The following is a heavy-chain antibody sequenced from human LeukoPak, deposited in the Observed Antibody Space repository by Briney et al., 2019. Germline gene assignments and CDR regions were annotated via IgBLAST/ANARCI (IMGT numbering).Heavy chain of an antibody. J-gene: IGHJ4*02. CDR1: GFTFSSYS. V-gene: IGHV3-21*04. CDR3: ARGWGIAAALYYFDY. Sequence: GGSLRLSCAASGFTFSSYSMNWVRQAPGKGLEWVSSISSSSSYIYYADSVKGRFTISRDNAKNSLYLQMNSLRAEDTAVYYCARGWGIAAALYYFDYWGQGTLVTVSS. CDR2: ISSSSSYI. D-gene: IGHD6-13*01.